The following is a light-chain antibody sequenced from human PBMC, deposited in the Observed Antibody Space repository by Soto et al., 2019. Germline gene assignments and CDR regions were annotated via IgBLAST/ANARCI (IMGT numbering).Light chain of an antibody. CDR2: GNS. CDR1: SSNIGAGYY. V-gene: IGLV1-40*01. CDR3: QSYDSSPRVV. J-gene: IGLJ2*01. Sequence: QSVLTQPPSVSGAPGQRVTISCTGSSSNIGAGYYVHWYQQLPGTAPKLLIYGNSNRPSGVPDRFSGSKSGTSASLAITGLQAEDEADYYCQSYDSSPRVVFGGGTKLTVL.